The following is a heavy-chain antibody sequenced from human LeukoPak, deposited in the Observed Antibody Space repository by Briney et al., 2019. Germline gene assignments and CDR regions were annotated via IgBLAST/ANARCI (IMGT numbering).Heavy chain of an antibody. D-gene: IGHD6-19*01. CDR1: GFTFSRFA. V-gene: IGHV3-23*01. Sequence: PGGSLRLSCAASGFTFSRFAMNWVRQAPGKGLEWVSTISDSGGRTYYADSVKGLFTISRDNSKNSLYLQMNSLRAEDTAVYYCARDASSGWTRYWGQGTLVTVSS. CDR2: ISDSGGRT. CDR3: ARDASSGWTRY. J-gene: IGHJ4*02.